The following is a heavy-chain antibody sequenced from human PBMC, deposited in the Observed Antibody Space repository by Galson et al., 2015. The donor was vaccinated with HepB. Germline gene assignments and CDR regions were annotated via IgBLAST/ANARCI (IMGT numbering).Heavy chain of an antibody. Sequence: SLRLSCAASGFTFSSYGMHWVRQAPGKGLEWVAVISYDGSNKYYADSVKGRFTISRDNSKNTLYLQMNSLRAEDTAVYYCAKDGGYSLDYWGQGTLVTVSS. J-gene: IGHJ4*02. V-gene: IGHV3-30*18. CDR2: ISYDGSNK. D-gene: IGHD5-18*01. CDR1: GFTFSSYG. CDR3: AKDGGYSLDY.